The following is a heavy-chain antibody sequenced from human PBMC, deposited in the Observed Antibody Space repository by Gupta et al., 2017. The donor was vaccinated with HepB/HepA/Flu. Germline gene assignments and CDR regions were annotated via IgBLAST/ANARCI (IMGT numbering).Heavy chain of an antibody. D-gene: IGHD6-19*01. Sequence: QVHLLQSGAEMRKPGASVTLFCQASGNTFTTHGIHWIRQAPGQGFEWLGWINSRRGHREFSQKFQERLNISADISASTAYMELSRLTSEDTGTYYCARGARLALADTPLFDHWGQGALVTVSS. CDR3: ARGARLALADTPLFDH. J-gene: IGHJ4*02. CDR1: GNTFTTHG. V-gene: IGHV1-3*01. CDR2: INSRRGHR.